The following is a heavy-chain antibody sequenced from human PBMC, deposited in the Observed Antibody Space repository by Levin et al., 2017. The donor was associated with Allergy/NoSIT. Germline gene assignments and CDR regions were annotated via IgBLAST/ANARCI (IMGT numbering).Heavy chain of an antibody. CDR2: INIDGTSI. CDR1: GFTFSTYW. Sequence: GGSLRLSCAASGFTFSTYWMHWVRQAPGKGLVWVSRINIDGTSIVYADSVKGRFTISRDNNKNMLYLEMNSLRAEDTDLYYCVRESPSVFDIWGQGTTVTVSS. V-gene: IGHV3-74*01. CDR3: VRESPSVFDI. D-gene: IGHD5/OR15-5a*01. J-gene: IGHJ3*02.